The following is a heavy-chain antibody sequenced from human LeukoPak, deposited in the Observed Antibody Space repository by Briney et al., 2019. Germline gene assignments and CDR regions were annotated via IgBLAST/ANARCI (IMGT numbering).Heavy chain of an antibody. CDR1: GGSFSGYY. J-gene: IGHJ5*02. V-gene: IGHV4-34*01. D-gene: IGHD3-3*01. CDR2: IYHSGST. Sequence: SETLSLTCAAYGGSFSGYYWSWIRQPPGKGLEWIGEIYHSGSTNYNPSLKSRVTISVDKSKNQFSLKLSSVTAADTAVYYCARDYDFWSGLRGFDPWGQGTLVTVSS. CDR3: ARDYDFWSGLRGFDP.